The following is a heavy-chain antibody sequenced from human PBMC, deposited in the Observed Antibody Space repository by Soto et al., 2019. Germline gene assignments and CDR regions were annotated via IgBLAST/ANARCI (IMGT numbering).Heavy chain of an antibody. CDR2: IIPILGIA. D-gene: IGHD3-10*01. CDR3: AREDPDPYYYGSGSYYNGPGY. CDR1: GGTFSSYT. V-gene: IGHV1-69*08. J-gene: IGHJ4*02. Sequence: QVQLVQSGAEVKKPGSSVKVSCKASGGTFSSYTISWVRQAPGQGLEWMGRIIPILGIANYAQKFQGRVTITADKSTXXAXMXXSSLRSEDTAVYYCAREDPDPYYYGSGSYYNGPGYWGQGTLVTVSS.